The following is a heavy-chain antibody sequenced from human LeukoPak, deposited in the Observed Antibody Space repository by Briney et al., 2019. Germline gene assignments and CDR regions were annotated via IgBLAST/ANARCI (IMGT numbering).Heavy chain of an antibody. CDR3: AKDGPLGHYYYYYYMDV. J-gene: IGHJ6*03. Sequence: GGSLRLSCTASGFTFSSYEMNWVRQAPGKGLEWVSYITSSASTIYYADSVKGRFTISRDNAKNSLFLQMNSLRAEDTAVYYCAKDGPLGHYYYYYYMDVWGKGTTVTVSS. V-gene: IGHV3-48*03. CDR2: ITSSASTI. D-gene: IGHD3-16*01. CDR1: GFTFSSYE.